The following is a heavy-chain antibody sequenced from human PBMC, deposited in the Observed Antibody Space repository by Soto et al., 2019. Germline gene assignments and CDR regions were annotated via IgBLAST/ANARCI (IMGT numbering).Heavy chain of an antibody. CDR1: GFTFSSYA. Sequence: PGGSLRLSCAASGFTFSSYAMHWVRQAPGKGLEWVAVISYYGSNKYYADSVKGRFTISRDNSKNTLYLQMNSLRAEDTAVYYCARDLIYCTNGVCYRYYYYGMDVWGQGTTVTVSS. CDR3: ARDLIYCTNGVCYRYYYYGMDV. V-gene: IGHV3-30-3*01. CDR2: ISYYGSNK. J-gene: IGHJ6*02. D-gene: IGHD2-8*01.